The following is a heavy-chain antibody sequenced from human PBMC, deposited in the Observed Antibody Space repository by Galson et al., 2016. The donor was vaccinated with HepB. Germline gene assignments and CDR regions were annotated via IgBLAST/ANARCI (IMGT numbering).Heavy chain of an antibody. V-gene: IGHV3-23*01. CDR1: GLTLSDVW. D-gene: IGHD3-3*01. Sequence: SLRLSCAASGLTLSDVWTNWVRQAPGKGLEWVSAISGSGVSIYYADTVKGRFTISRDESKNTLYLQMNSLRAEDTAVYYCARAKSGHTFFYHYGMDVWGQGTTVTVSS. CDR3: ARAKSGHTFFYHYGMDV. CDR2: ISGSGVSI. J-gene: IGHJ6*02.